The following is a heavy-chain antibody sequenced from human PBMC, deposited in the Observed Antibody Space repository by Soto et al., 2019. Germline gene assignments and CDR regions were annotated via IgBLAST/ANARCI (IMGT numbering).Heavy chain of an antibody. V-gene: IGHV5-51*01. CDR3: ARGVGFQLLLPENSGHYYCLDV. D-gene: IGHD1-26*01. CDR1: GNIFRKSW. Sequence: PGESLKISCKTSGNIFRKSWNGWVRQMPGKGLEWMGIIYPDDSDTAYNLYFQGRVTMSADKSVSTAYLHWSSLKASDTAIYYCARGVGFQLLLPENSGHYYCLDVWGQGTTVTVSS. CDR2: IYPDDSDT. J-gene: IGHJ6*02.